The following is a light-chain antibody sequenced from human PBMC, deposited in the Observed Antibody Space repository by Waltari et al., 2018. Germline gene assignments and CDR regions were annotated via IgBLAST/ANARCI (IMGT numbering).Light chain of an antibody. J-gene: IGKJ3*01. CDR2: GAS. CDR1: QSISSQ. V-gene: IGKV3-15*01. CDR3: QQYHESPPIT. Sequence: EIVMTQSPATLSVSPGERATLSCRASQSISSQLAWYQQKPGQAPRLLIYGASTRATGIPARFSGSWSGTEFTLTISSLQSEEFAVYFCQQYHESPPITFGPGTKVDIK.